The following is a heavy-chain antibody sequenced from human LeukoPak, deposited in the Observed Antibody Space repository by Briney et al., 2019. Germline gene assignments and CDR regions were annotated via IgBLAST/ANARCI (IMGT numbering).Heavy chain of an antibody. J-gene: IGHJ3*02. Sequence: GGSLRLSCAASGLTFSSYAMHWVRQAPGKGLEWVAVISYDGSNKYYADSVKGRFTISRDNSKNTLYLQMNSLRAEDTAVYYCARDWRAFDIWGQGTMVTVSS. CDR3: ARDWRAFDI. CDR2: ISYDGSNK. CDR1: GLTFSSYA. V-gene: IGHV3-30-3*01.